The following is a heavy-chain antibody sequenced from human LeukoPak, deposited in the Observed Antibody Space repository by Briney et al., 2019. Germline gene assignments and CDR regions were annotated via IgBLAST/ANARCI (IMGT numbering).Heavy chain of an antibody. CDR1: GFTFNNYE. CDR2: ISRSAVTI. CDR3: AKDRRHTVSGGYFDL. V-gene: IGHV3-48*03. Sequence: GGSLRLSCAASGFTFNNYEMNWVRQAPGKGLEWVSSISRSAVTIYYADSVKGRFTISRDNAKNSLYLQMNSLRAGDTALYYCAKDRRHTVSGGYFDLWGRGTLVIVSS. D-gene: IGHD3-10*01. J-gene: IGHJ2*01.